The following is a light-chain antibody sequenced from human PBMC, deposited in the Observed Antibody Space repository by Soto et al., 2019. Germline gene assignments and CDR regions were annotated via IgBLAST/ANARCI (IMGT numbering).Light chain of an antibody. Sequence: EIVLTQSPATLSLSPGERATLSCRASQSVSGYLAWYQQKPGQAPRLLIYDASKRATGIPARFSGSGFGTDFTLTISSLEPEDFAVYYCQQLNGSPYTFGQGTKLEIK. CDR1: QSVSGY. J-gene: IGKJ2*01. V-gene: IGKV3-11*01. CDR3: QQLNGSPYT. CDR2: DAS.